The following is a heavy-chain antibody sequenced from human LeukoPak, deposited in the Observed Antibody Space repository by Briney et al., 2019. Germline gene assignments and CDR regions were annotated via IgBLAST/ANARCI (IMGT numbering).Heavy chain of an antibody. CDR2: IYSGGST. J-gene: IGHJ4*02. V-gene: IGHV3-66*02. Sequence: GGSLRLSCAASGFTVSSNYMSWVRQAPGKGLEWVSVIYSGGSTYYADSVKGRFTISRDNSKNTLYLQMNRLRAEDTAVEYRARECGMDIVATGYLYYWGQGTLVTVSS. CDR1: GFTVSSNY. D-gene: IGHD5-12*01. CDR3: ARECGMDIVATGYLYY.